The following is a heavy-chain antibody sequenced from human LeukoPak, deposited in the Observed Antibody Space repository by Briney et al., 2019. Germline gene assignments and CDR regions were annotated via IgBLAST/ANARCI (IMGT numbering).Heavy chain of an antibody. CDR1: GFTFSSYA. J-gene: IGHJ3*02. CDR2: ISYDGSNK. V-gene: IGHV3-30-3*01. Sequence: GGSLRLSCAASGFTFSSYAMHWVRQAPGKGLEWVAVISYDGSNKYYADSVKGRFTISRDNSKNTLYLQMNSLRAEDTAVYYCAGLEWLLYNGAFDIWGQGTMVTVSS. D-gene: IGHD3-3*01. CDR3: AGLEWLLYNGAFDI.